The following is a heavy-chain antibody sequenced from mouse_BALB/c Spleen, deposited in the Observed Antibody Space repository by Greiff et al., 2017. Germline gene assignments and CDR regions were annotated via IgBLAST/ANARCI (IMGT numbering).Heavy chain of an antibody. CDR3: ARVSSGYAMDY. CDR1: GFTFSSYA. J-gene: IGHJ4*01. Sequence: EVMLVESGGGLVKPGGSLKLSCAASGFTFSSYAMSWVRQTPEKRLEWVASISSGGSTYYPDSVKGRFTISRDNARNILYLQMSSLRSEDTAMYYCARVSSGYAMDYWGQGTSVTVSS. D-gene: IGHD3-1*01. CDR2: ISSGGST. V-gene: IGHV5-6-5*01.